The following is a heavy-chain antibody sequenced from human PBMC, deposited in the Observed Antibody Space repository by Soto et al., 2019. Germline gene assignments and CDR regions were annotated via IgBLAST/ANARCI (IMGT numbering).Heavy chain of an antibody. CDR1: GGSISSYY. Sequence: PSETLSLTCTESGGSISSYYWSWIRQPPGKGLEWIGYIYYSGSTNYNPSLKSRVTISVDTSKNQFSLKLSSVTAADTAVYYCARHTNGDYMDVWGKGTTVPVSS. V-gene: IGHV4-59*08. CDR2: IYYSGST. J-gene: IGHJ6*03. D-gene: IGHD2-8*01. CDR3: ARHTNGDYMDV.